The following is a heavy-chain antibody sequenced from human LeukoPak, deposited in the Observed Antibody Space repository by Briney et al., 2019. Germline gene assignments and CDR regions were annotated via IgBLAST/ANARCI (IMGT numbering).Heavy chain of an antibody. Sequence: SGPTLVNPTQILTLTCTFSGFSLSTSGVGVGWIRQPPGKALEWLALIYWNDDKRYSPSLKSRLTITKDTSKNQVVLTMTNMDPVDTATYYCARTRAQLLWFGEFPFDYWGQGTLVTVSS. CDR2: IYWNDDK. V-gene: IGHV2-5*01. CDR3: ARTRAQLLWFGEFPFDY. D-gene: IGHD3-10*01. CDR1: GFSLSTSGVG. J-gene: IGHJ4*02.